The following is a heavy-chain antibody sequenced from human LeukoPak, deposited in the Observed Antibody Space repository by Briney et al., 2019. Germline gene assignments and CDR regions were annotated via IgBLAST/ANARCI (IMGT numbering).Heavy chain of an antibody. D-gene: IGHD2-8*02. CDR3: ARAPGPFDI. J-gene: IGHJ3*02. CDR1: GYIFTVYY. V-gene: IGHV1-2*02. CDR2: INPNTGAT. Sequence: ASVKVSCKASGYIFTVYYMHWVRHAPGQGPEWMGWINPNTGATNYAQKFQGRVNMTWDTSISTASMELSRVRSDDTAVYYCARAPGPFDIWGQGTMVTVS.